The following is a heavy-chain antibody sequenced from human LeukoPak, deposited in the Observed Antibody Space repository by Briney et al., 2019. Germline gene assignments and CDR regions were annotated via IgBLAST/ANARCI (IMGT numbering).Heavy chain of an antibody. CDR1: GFTFSSYW. CDR3: ARTRRQLAYYFDY. J-gene: IGHJ4*02. Sequence: GGSLRLSCAASGFTFSSYWMSWVRQAPGKGLEGVANIKQDGSEKYYVDSVKGRFTISRDNAKNALYLQMNSLSAEDTAVYYCARTRRQLAYYFDYWGQGPLVRVSS. CDR2: IKQDGSEK. V-gene: IGHV3-7*01. D-gene: IGHD6-13*01.